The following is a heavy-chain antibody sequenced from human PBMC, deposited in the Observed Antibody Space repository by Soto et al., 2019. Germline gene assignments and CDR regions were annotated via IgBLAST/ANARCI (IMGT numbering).Heavy chain of an antibody. CDR1: GFTFSSYS. Sequence: GGSLSLSCAASGFTFSSYSMNWVRQAPGKGLEWVSFISSSSSTIYYADSVKGRLTISRDNAKNSLYLQMHSLRNEAPAVAYCAREETYYDFWIGFSRPYGMDVWGQGTTVTVSS. V-gene: IGHV3-48*02. J-gene: IGHJ6*02. D-gene: IGHD3-3*01. CDR3: AREETYYDFWIGFSRPYGMDV. CDR2: ISSSSSTI.